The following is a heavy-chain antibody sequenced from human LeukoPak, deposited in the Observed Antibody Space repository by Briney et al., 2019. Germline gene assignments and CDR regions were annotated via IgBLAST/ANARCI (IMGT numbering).Heavy chain of an antibody. CDR3: ARDIPVDSRSSVLKPVRDS. D-gene: IGHD6-6*01. CDR1: GFTFSSYA. V-gene: IGHV3-23*01. J-gene: IGHJ5*02. CDR2: ISGSAGTT. Sequence: GGSLRLSCAASGFTFSSYAMICVRQAPGKGLEWVSAISGSAGTTYYADSVKGRFTISRHNSKNTLYLQMTSLRAEDTAVYYSARDIPVDSRSSVLKPVRDSWGQGTLVTVSS.